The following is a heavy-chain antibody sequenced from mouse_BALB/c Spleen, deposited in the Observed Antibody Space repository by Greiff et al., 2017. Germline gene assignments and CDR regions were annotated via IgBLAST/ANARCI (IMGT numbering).Heavy chain of an antibody. CDR3: ARLGIPDY. CDR2: INPSTGYT. Sequence: VQLQQSGAELAKPGASVKMSCKASGYTFTSYWMHWVKQRPGQGLEWIGYINPSTGYTEYNQKFKDKATLTADKSSSTAYMQLSSLTSEDSAVYYCARLGIPDYWGQGTTLTVSS. D-gene: IGHD3-3*01. CDR1: GYTFTSYW. V-gene: IGHV1-7*01. J-gene: IGHJ2*01.